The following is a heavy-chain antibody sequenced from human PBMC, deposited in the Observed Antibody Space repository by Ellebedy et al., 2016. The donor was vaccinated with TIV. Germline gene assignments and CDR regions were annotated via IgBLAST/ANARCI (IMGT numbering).Heavy chain of an antibody. CDR2: IKPNNGDT. J-gene: IGHJ6*02. V-gene: IGHV1-2*02. Sequence: ASVKVSCKASGYSVTGYYLHWVRQDPGQGREWMGRIKPNNGDTNYAQKFQGRVTMTRDTSINTVYIEVRRLRSDDTAVYYRARGDKGWEVWGQGTTVTVSS. D-gene: IGHD2-21*01. CDR3: ARGDKGWEV. CDR1: GYSVTGYY.